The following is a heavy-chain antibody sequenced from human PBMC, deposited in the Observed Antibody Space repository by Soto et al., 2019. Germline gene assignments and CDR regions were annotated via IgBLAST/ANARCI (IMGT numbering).Heavy chain of an antibody. CDR3: AKDLESGTRAADYFQH. D-gene: IGHD1-26*01. CDR1: GFTFSSYA. J-gene: IGHJ1*01. V-gene: IGHV3-23*01. Sequence: GGSLRLSCAASGFTFSSYAMSWVRQAPGKGLEWVSAISGSGGSTYYADSVKGRFTISRDNSKNTLYLQMNSLRAEDTAVYYCAKDLESGTRAADYFQHWGQGTLVTVSS. CDR2: ISGSGGST.